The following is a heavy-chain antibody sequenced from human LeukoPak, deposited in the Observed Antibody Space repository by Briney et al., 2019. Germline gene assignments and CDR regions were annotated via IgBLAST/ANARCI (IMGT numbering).Heavy chain of an antibody. CDR2: IYYTGST. CDR1: GGSISSLY. J-gene: IGHJ4*02. CDR3: ARHRAYSSASPFDY. V-gene: IGHV4-59*08. D-gene: IGHD6-6*01. Sequence: SETLSLTCSVSGGSISSLYWSWIRQPPGKGLEWIGYIYYTGSTNYNPSLKSRVTIFADMSKNQFSLRLSSVTAADTALYYCARHRAYSSASPFDYWGQGTLVTVSS.